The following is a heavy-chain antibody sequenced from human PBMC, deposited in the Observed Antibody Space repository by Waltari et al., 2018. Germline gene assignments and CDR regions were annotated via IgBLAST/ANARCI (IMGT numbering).Heavy chain of an antibody. D-gene: IGHD2-15*01. CDR2: INHSGST. J-gene: IGHJ3*02. Sequence: QVQLQQWGAGLLKPSETLSLTCAVYGGSFSGYYWSWIRQPPGKGLEWIGEINHSGSTNSNPSLKSRVTISVDTSKNQFSLKLSSVTAADTAVYYCAREGGIVVVVAAASDAFDIWGQGTMVTVSS. V-gene: IGHV4-34*01. CDR1: GGSFSGYY. CDR3: AREGGIVVVVAAASDAFDI.